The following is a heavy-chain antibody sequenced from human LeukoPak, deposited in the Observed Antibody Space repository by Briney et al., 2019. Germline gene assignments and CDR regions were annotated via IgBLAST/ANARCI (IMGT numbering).Heavy chain of an antibody. D-gene: IGHD3-3*01. J-gene: IGHJ4*02. CDR1: GGSFSGYY. V-gene: IGHV4-34*01. CDR3: ARDLIGSGLTTFDY. Sequence: SETLSLTCAVYGGSFSGYYWSWIRQPPGKGLEWIWEINHSGSTNYNPSLKSRVTISVDTSKNQFSLKLSSVTAADTAVYYCARDLIGSGLTTFDYWGQGTLVTVSS. CDR2: INHSGST.